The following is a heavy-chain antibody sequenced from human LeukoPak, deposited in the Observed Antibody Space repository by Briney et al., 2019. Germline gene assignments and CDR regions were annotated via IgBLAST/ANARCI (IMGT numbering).Heavy chain of an antibody. J-gene: IGHJ5*02. Sequence: SETLSLTCTVSGGSISSDYWTWIRQPPGKGLEWIGYIYYSGSTKYNPSLKSRVTISVATSNNQFSLKLNSVTAADTAVYYCARVAAIGTGGNWFDPWGQGTLVTVSS. D-gene: IGHD6-13*01. CDR2: IYYSGST. CDR1: GGSISSDY. CDR3: ARVAAIGTGGNWFDP. V-gene: IGHV4-59*01.